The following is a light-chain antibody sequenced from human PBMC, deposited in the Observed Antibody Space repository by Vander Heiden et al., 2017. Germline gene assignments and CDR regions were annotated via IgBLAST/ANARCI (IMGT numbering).Light chain of an antibody. CDR3: AAWDDSLSGPV. CDR2: RNN. V-gene: IGLV1-47*01. J-gene: IGLJ2*01. CDR1: SSNIGSNY. Sequence: QSVLTQPPSASGTPGQSVTISCSGSSSNIGSNYVFWYQQSPGTAPKLLIYRNNQRPSGVPDRFSGSKSGTSASLAISGLRSEDEADYHCAAWDDSLSGPVFGGGTKLTV.